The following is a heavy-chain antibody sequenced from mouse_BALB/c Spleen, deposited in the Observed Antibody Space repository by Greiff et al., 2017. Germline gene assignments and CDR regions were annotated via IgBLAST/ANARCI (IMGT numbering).Heavy chain of an antibody. CDR3: ARCLHYGSSDVWFAY. J-gene: IGHJ3*01. V-gene: IGHV1S29*02. CDR2: IYPYNGGT. CDR1: GYTFTDYN. D-gene: IGHD1-1*01. Sequence: VQLQQSGPELVKPGASVKISCKASGYTFTDYNMHWVKQSHGKSLEWIGYIYPYNGGTGYNQKFKSKATLTVDNSSSTAYMELRSLTSEDSAVYYCARCLHYGSSDVWFAYWGQGTLVTVSA.